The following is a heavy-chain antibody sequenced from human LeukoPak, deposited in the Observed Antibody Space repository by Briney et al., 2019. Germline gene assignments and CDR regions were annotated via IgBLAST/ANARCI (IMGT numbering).Heavy chain of an antibody. CDR3: ARPRNPYSSSWPSFDY. Sequence: GASVKVSCKASGYTFTSYYMHRVRQAPGQGLEWMGIINPSSGSTSYAQKFQGRVTMTRDTSTSTVYMELSSLTSEDTAIYYCARPRNPYSSSWPSFDYWGQGTLVTVSS. CDR1: GYTFTSYY. J-gene: IGHJ4*02. CDR2: INPSSGST. V-gene: IGHV1-46*01. D-gene: IGHD6-13*01.